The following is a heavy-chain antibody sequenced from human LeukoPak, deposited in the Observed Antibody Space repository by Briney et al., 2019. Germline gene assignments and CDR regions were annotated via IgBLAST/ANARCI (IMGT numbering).Heavy chain of an antibody. Sequence: GESLKISCKGSGYSFTSYWIGWVRQMPGKGLEWMGIIYPGDSDTRYSPSFQGQVSISADKSISTAYLQWSSLKASDTAMYYCARQPMLYSSSWYYYYGMDVWGQGTTATVSS. CDR2: IYPGDSDT. J-gene: IGHJ6*02. CDR3: ARQPMLYSSSWYYYYGMDV. V-gene: IGHV5-51*01. CDR1: GYSFTSYW. D-gene: IGHD6-13*01.